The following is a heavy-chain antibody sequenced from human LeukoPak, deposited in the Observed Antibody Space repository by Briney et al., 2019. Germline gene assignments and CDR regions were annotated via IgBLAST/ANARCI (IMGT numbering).Heavy chain of an antibody. Sequence: SETPSLTCAAYGGSFSGYYWSWLRQPPGKGLEWIGEINHSGSTNYNPSLKSRVTISVDTSKNQFSLKLSSVTAADTAVYYCARARGGYSSGWFDPWGQGTLVTVSS. CDR2: INHSGST. J-gene: IGHJ5*02. CDR3: ARARGGYSSGWFDP. CDR1: GGSFSGYY. V-gene: IGHV4-34*01. D-gene: IGHD5-18*01.